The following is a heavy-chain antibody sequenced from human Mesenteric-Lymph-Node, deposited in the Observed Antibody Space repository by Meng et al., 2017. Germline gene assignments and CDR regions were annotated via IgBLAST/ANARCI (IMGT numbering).Heavy chain of an antibody. CDR1: GGSISSGDYS. Sequence: VTLPPAAPVLVQPSRSLPLTFTVSGGSISSGDYSWRWIRQPPGKGLEWIGYIYYSGSTYYNPSLKSRVTISVDTSKNQFSLKLSSVTAADTAVYYCARVGWRQWSFDLWGRGTLVTVSS. CDR2: IYYSGST. V-gene: IGHV4-30-4*01. J-gene: IGHJ2*01. D-gene: IGHD5-18*01. CDR3: ARVGWRQWSFDL.